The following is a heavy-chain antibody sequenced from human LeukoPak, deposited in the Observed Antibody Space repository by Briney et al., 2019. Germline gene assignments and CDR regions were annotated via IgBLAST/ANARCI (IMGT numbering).Heavy chain of an antibody. CDR1: GRSMSSYY. D-gene: IGHD3-10*01. CDR3: ARVGGPGRGTGWFDP. V-gene: IGHV4-59*01. J-gene: IGHJ5*02. CDR2: IYYSGNT. Sequence: SETLSLTCTVSGRSMSSYYWSWIRQPPEKGLEWIGYIYYSGNTNYNPSLKSRVTISVDTSKNQFSLKLSSVTAADTAVYYCARVGGPGRGTGWFDPWGQGTLVTVSS.